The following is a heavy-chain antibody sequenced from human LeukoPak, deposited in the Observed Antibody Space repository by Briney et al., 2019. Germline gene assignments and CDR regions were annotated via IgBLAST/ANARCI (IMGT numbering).Heavy chain of an antibody. CDR2: IYYSGST. V-gene: IGHV4-61*08. CDR1: GGSISSGGYS. CDR3: ARDRDTAMAISYYGMDV. J-gene: IGHJ6*02. Sequence: SETLSLTCTVSGGSISSGGYSWNWFRQHPGKGLEWIGYIYYSGSTNYNPSLKSRVTISVDTSKNQFSLKLSSVTAADTAVYYCARDRDTAMAISYYGMDVWGQGTTVTVSS. D-gene: IGHD5-18*01.